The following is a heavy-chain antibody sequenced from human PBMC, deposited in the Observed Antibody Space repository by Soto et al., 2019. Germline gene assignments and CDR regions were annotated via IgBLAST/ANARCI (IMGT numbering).Heavy chain of an antibody. D-gene: IGHD3-22*01. V-gene: IGHV3-74*01. Sequence: GGSLRLSCEASGFTFSSYWMYWVRQAPGKGLVWVSRTNSDGSDTSYADSVKGRFTITRDVSTSTAYMELSSLRSEDTAVYYCAAGLYSGYYFRSFDYWGQGTLVTAPQ. CDR3: AAGLYSGYYFRSFDY. CDR1: GFTFSSYW. CDR2: TNSDGSDT. J-gene: IGHJ4*02.